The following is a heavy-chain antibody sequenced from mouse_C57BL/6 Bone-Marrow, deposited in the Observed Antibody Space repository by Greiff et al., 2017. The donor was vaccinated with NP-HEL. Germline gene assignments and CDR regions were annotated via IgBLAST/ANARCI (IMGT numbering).Heavy chain of an antibody. Sequence: SGAELARPGASVKLSCKASGYTFTSYGISWVKQRTGQGLEWIGEIYPRSGNTYYNEKFKGKATLTADKSSSTAYMELRSLTSEDSAVYFCARKGIYYDYAYWAKGLWSLSLQ. CDR1: GYTFTSYG. V-gene: IGHV1-81*01. J-gene: IGHJ3*01. D-gene: IGHD2-4*01. CDR2: IYPRSGNT. CDR3: ARKGIYYDYAY.